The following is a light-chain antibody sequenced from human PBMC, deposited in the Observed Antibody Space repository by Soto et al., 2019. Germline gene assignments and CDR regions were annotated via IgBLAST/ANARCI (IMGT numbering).Light chain of an antibody. Sequence: EIVMTQSPATLSVSPGERATLSCRASQSVNSDLAWYQQKPGQAPRLLIHGASTRATGISARFSGSGSGTEFTLTISSLQSEESAVYYCQQYYNWLITFGQGTRLEIK. CDR1: QSVNSD. J-gene: IGKJ5*01. V-gene: IGKV3-15*01. CDR3: QQYYNWLIT. CDR2: GAS.